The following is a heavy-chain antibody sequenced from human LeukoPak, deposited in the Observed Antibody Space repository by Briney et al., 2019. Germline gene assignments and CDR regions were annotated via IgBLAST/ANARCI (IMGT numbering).Heavy chain of an antibody. Sequence: GSLRLSCAASGFTVSSNYMSWVRQAPGKGLEWVSVIYSGGSTYYADSVKGRFTISRDNSKNTLYLQMNSLRAEDTAVYYCARDNSIAAAGLYYYYYGMDVWGQGTTVTVSS. CDR1: GFTVSSNY. CDR3: ARDNSIAAAGLYYYYYGMDV. CDR2: IYSGGST. V-gene: IGHV3-53*01. J-gene: IGHJ6*02. D-gene: IGHD6-13*01.